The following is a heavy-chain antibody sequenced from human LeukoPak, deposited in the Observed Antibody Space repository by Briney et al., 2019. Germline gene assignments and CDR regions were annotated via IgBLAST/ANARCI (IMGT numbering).Heavy chain of an antibody. D-gene: IGHD3-22*01. Sequence: QPGGSLRLSCAASGFTFSSYAMSWVRQAPGKGLEWVSAISGSGGSTYYADSVKGRFTISRDNAKNSLYLQMNSLRAEDTAVYYCARDPPGYDSSGYIFDYWGQGTLVTVSS. J-gene: IGHJ4*02. CDR1: GFTFSSYA. CDR3: ARDPPGYDSSGYIFDY. CDR2: ISGSGGST. V-gene: IGHV3-23*01.